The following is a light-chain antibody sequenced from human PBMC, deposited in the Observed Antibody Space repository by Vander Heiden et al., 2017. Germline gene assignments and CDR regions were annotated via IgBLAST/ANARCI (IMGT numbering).Light chain of an antibody. V-gene: IGLV2-14*01. CDR3: SSYTSSSTVV. J-gene: IGLJ2*01. Sequence: QSALTQPASVSGSPGRSLTISCTGTSSDVCCYNYVSWYQQHPGKAPKLMIYDVSNRPSGFSNRFSGSKSGNTASLTISGLHAEDEADYYCSSYTSSSTVVFGGGTKLTVL. CDR2: DVS. CDR1: SSDVCCYNY.